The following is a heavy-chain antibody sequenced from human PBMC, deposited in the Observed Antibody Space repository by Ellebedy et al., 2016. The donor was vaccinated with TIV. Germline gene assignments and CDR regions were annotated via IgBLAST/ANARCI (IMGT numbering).Heavy chain of an antibody. D-gene: IGHD1-26*01. Sequence: GESLKISCSASGFTFSRYWMSWVRQAPGKGLDWVANINQDGSEKYYVDSVKGRFTISRDNAKNSLYLQMNSLRAEDTAVYYCASALIVGATGRDMDVWGQGTTVTVS. CDR3: ASALIVGATGRDMDV. CDR2: INQDGSEK. CDR1: GFTFSRYW. V-gene: IGHV3-7*01. J-gene: IGHJ6*02.